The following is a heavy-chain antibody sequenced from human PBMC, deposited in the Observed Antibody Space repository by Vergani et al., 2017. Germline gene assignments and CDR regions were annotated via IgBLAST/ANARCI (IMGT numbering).Heavy chain of an antibody. CDR1: GFTFSTYA. CDR2: IYYDGSKK. Sequence: QVQLVESGGGVVQPGRSLRLSCTSSGFTFSTYAMHWVRQAPGKGLEWVAIIYYDGSKKYYADSVKGRFTISRDNSRNTLDLLMSSLRAEDTAIYYCARDLGITMVRGGDYWGQGTLVTVSS. J-gene: IGHJ4*02. V-gene: IGHV3-33*01. CDR3: ARDLGITMVRGGDY. D-gene: IGHD3-10*01.